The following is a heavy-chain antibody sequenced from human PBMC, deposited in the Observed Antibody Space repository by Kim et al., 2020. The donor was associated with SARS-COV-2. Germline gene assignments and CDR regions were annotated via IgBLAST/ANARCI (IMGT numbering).Heavy chain of an antibody. CDR2: IYYSGST. Sequence: SETLSLTCTFSGGSISSYYWSWIRQPPGKGLEWIGYIYYSGSTNYNPSLKSRVTISVDTSKNQFSLKLSSVTAADTAVYYCASSPPAGPYSPNGIYYYYYYGMDFWGQGTTVTVSS. V-gene: IGHV4-59*13. D-gene: IGHD2-15*01. CDR1: GGSISSYY. CDR3: ASSPPAGPYSPNGIYYYYYYGMDF. J-gene: IGHJ6*02.